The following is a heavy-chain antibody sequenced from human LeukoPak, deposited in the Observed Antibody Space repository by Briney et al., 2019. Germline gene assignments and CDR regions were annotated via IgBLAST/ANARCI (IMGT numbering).Heavy chain of an antibody. Sequence: GGSLRLSCAASEFTFSSYNMSWVRQAPGKGLEWVANIKQDGSEKYYVDSVKGRFTISRDNAKNSLYLQMNSLRAEDTAVYYCARDRIEFITMVRGVIIYYYMDVWGKGTTVTVSS. CDR3: ARDRIEFITMVRGVIIYYYMDV. CDR2: IKQDGSEK. J-gene: IGHJ6*03. V-gene: IGHV3-7*01. D-gene: IGHD3-10*01. CDR1: EFTFSSYN.